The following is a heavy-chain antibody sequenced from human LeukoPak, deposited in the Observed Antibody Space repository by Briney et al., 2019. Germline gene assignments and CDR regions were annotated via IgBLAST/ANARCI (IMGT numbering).Heavy chain of an antibody. Sequence: PGGSLRLSCAASGFTFSSYAMSWVRQAPGKGLEWVSAISGSGGSTYYADSVKGRFTISRDNSKNTLYLQMNSLRAEDTAVYYCARGSGRYYNGCFDYWGQGILVAVSS. CDR3: ARGSGRYYNGCFDY. D-gene: IGHD3-10*01. V-gene: IGHV3-23*01. CDR2: ISGSGGST. J-gene: IGHJ4*02. CDR1: GFTFSSYA.